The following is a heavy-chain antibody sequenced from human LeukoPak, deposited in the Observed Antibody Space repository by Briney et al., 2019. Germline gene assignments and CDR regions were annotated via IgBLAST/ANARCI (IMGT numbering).Heavy chain of an antibody. Sequence: SETLSLTCTVSGGSISSSSYYWGWIRQPPGKGLEWLGSIYYSGSTYYNPSLKSRVTISVDTSKNQFSLKLSSVTAADTAVYYCARAADYYDSSGYFDYWGQGTLVTVSS. J-gene: IGHJ4*02. CDR3: ARAADYYDSSGYFDY. CDR1: GGSISSSSYY. V-gene: IGHV4-39*07. CDR2: IYYSGST. D-gene: IGHD3-22*01.